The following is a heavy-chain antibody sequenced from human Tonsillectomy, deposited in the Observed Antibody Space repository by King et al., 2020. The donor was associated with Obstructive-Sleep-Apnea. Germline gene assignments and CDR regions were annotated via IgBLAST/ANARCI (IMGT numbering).Heavy chain of an antibody. Sequence: VQLVESGGDVVQPGRSLRLSCAASGFSFSTSGMHWVRQAPGKGLEWLAVIGYDGTNKYYADSVKGRLTISRDNAKNTLYLQMNRLRADDTAVYFCARASDNFYGSGSEYKGWSFDLWGRGTMVTVSS. D-gene: IGHD3-10*01. V-gene: IGHV3-33*01. J-gene: IGHJ3*01. CDR3: ARASDNFYGSGSEYKGWSFDL. CDR2: IGYDGTNK. CDR1: GFSFSTSG.